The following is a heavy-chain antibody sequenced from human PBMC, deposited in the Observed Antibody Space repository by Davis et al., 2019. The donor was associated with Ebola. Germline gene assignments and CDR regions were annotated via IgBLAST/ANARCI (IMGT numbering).Heavy chain of an antibody. CDR3: AKDRAKQSSIAALPDY. CDR1: GFTVSSNY. D-gene: IGHD6-6*01. Sequence: PGGSLRLSCAASGFTVSSNYMSWVRQAPGKGLEWVSVIYSGGSTYYADSVKGRFTISRDNSKNTLYLQMNSLRAEDTAVYYCAKDRAKQSSIAALPDYWGQGTLVTVSS. CDR2: IYSGGST. J-gene: IGHJ4*02. V-gene: IGHV3-66*01.